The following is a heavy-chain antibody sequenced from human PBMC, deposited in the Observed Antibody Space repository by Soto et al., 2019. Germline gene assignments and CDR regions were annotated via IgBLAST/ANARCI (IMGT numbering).Heavy chain of an antibody. CDR3: ARDPGWSYYDSSGYPYYYGMDV. V-gene: IGHV4-59*01. CDR2: IYYSGST. Sequence: KPSETLSLTCTVSGGSISSYYWSWIRQPPGKGLEWIGYIYYSGSTNYNPSLKSRVTISVDTSKNQFSLKLSSVTAADTAVYYCARDPGWSYYDSSGYPYYYGMDVWGQGTTVTVSS. D-gene: IGHD3-22*01. J-gene: IGHJ6*02. CDR1: GGSISSYY.